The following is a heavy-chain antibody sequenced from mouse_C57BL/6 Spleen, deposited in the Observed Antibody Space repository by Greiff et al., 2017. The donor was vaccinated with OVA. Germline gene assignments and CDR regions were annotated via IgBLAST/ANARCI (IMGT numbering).Heavy chain of an antibody. CDR1: GYTFTSYG. CDR3: AREEETFSDY. J-gene: IGHJ2*01. V-gene: IGHV1-81*01. Sequence: VKLQESGAELARPGASVKLSCKASGYTFTSYGISWVKQRTGQGLEWIGEIYPRSGNTYYNEKFKGKATLTADKSSSTAYMELRSLTSEDSAVYFCAREEETFSDYWGQGTTLTVSS. CDR2: IYPRSGNT.